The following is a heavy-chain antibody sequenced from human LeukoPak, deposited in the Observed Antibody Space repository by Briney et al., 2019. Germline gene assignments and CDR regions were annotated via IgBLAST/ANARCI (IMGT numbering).Heavy chain of an antibody. CDR1: GGSFSGYY. V-gene: IGHV4-34*01. Sequence: PSETLSLTCAVYGGSFSGYYWSWIRQPPGKGLEWIGEIYHSGSTNYNPSLKSRVTISVDKSKNQFSLKLSSVTAADTAVYYCARDPYYYGSGSYGWFDPWGQGTLVTVSS. J-gene: IGHJ5*02. CDR3: ARDPYYYGSGSYGWFDP. D-gene: IGHD3-10*01. CDR2: IYHSGST.